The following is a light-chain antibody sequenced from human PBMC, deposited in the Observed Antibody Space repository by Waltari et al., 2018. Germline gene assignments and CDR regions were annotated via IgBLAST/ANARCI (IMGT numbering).Light chain of an antibody. J-gene: IGKJ1*01. V-gene: IGKV3-20*01. CDR1: QSISRF. CDR3: QKYGSLPAT. Sequence: EIMLTQSPGTLSLSPGARATLSCRASQSISRFLAWYQQKPGQAPRLLIYAASTRATGIPDRFSGSGSGTDFSLTISRLEPEDIAVYYCQKYGSLPATFGQGTKVEIK. CDR2: AAS.